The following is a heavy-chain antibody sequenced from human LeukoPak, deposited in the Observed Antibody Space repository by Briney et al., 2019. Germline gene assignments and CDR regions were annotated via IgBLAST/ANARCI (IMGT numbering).Heavy chain of an antibody. Sequence: GGSLRLSCAASGFTFSDYYMSWIRQAPGQGLEWVSYVRSSGSTIYYADSVKGRFTISRDNAKNSLYLQMNGLRAEDTAVYYCARADCSSTSCYEFDYWGQGTLVTVSS. CDR2: VRSSGSTI. CDR1: GFTFSDYY. V-gene: IGHV3-11*04. D-gene: IGHD2-2*01. CDR3: ARADCSSTSCYEFDY. J-gene: IGHJ4*02.